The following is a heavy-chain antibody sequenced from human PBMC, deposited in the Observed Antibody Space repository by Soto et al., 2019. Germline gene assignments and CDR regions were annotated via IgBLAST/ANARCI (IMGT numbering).Heavy chain of an antibody. D-gene: IGHD3-22*01. CDR3: AKDTLHYYDSSGYIS. Sequence: PWRSLRLSFASSGFTFSSYAMSWVRQAPGKGLEWVSAISGSGGSTYYADSVKGRFTISRDNSKNTLYLQMNSLRAEDTAVYYCAKDTLHYYDSSGYISWGQGTLVTVSS. CDR1: GFTFSSYA. V-gene: IGHV3-23*01. J-gene: IGHJ5*02. CDR2: ISGSGGST.